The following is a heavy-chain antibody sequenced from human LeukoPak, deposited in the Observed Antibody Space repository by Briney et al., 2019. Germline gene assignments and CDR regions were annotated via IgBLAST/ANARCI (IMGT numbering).Heavy chain of an antibody. CDR1: GFTFDDYA. Sequence: GRSLRLSCAASGFTFDDYAMHWVRQAPGKGLEWVSGISWNSGNIGYADSVKGRFTISRDNAKNSLYLQMNSLRAEDTALYYCAKTAGGLERPFDYWGQGTLVTVS. V-gene: IGHV3-9*01. CDR3: AKTAGGLERPFDY. CDR2: ISWNSGNI. D-gene: IGHD1-1*01. J-gene: IGHJ4*02.